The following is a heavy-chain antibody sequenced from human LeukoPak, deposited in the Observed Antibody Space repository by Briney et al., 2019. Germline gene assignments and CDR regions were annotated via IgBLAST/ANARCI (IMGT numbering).Heavy chain of an antibody. V-gene: IGHV4-59*01. Sequence: SETLSLTCTVSGGPLSAYYWTWIRQPPGKGPEWIGYIYDTGNTNYNPSLKSRVTISVDTSKNQFSLKQTSVTAADTAVYYCASGETGSTLGGHWGQGTLVTVSS. D-gene: IGHD1-1*01. CDR2: IYDTGNT. CDR3: ASGETGSTLGGH. CDR1: GGPLSAYY. J-gene: IGHJ4*02.